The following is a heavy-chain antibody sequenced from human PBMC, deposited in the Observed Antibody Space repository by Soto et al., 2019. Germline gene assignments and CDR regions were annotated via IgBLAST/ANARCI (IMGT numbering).Heavy chain of an antibody. V-gene: IGHV3-7*01. CDR1: GFTFSSYW. D-gene: IGHD2-2*01. J-gene: IGHJ6*03. CDR3: ARESRGYCSSTSCPRDYYYYMDV. CDR2: IKQDGSEK. Sequence: GGSLRLSCAAFGFTFSSYWMSWVRQAPGKGLEWVANIKQDGSEKYYVDSVKGRFTISRDNAKNSLYLQMNSLRAEDTAVYYCARESRGYCSSTSCPRDYYYYMDVWGKGTTVTVSS.